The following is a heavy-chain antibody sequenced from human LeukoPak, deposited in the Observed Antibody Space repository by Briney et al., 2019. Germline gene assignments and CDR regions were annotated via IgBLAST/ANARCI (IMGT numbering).Heavy chain of an antibody. D-gene: IGHD2-2*01. V-gene: IGHV3-9*01. CDR2: ISWNSGSI. Sequence: PGGSLRLSCAASGLTFDDYAMHWVRQAPGKGLEWVSGISWNSGSIGYADSVKGRFTISRDNSKNTLYLQMNSLGAEDTAVYFCDCSNTNCNAAGDYWGQGTLVTVSS. CDR1: GLTFDDYA. J-gene: IGHJ4*02. CDR3: DCSNTNCNAAGDY.